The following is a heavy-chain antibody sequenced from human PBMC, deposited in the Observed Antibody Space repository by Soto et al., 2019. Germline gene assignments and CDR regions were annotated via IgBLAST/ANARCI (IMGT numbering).Heavy chain of an antibody. CDR1: GFTFSYFA. Sequence: GTLRPSGTASGFTFSYFAMGWVRQAPRKGLEWVSVISNTGDLIYYADSVRGRFTISRDNSKNTLFLQMNSLRAEDTAVYFCEKDATRTDGWYHFDYWGQGALVTVSS. J-gene: IGHJ4*02. D-gene: IGHD6-19*01. CDR3: EKDATRTDGWYHFDY. CDR2: ISNTGDLI. V-gene: IGHV3-23*01.